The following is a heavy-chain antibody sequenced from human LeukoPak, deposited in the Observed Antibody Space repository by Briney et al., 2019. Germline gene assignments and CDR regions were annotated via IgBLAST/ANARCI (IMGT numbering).Heavy chain of an antibody. Sequence: ASVKVSCKASGYTFNSYGITWVRQAPGQGLEWMGWISPYNGKTEFAQKFQGRVTMTTDTSTTTVYMELRSLRSDDTAVYYCATGGSNWNYQYYFEYWGQGTLVTVSS. J-gene: IGHJ4*02. CDR3: ATGGSNWNYQYYFEY. V-gene: IGHV1-18*01. D-gene: IGHD1-7*01. CDR1: GYTFNSYG. CDR2: ISPYNGKT.